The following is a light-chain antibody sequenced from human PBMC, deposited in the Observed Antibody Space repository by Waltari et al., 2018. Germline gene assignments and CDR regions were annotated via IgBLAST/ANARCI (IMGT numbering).Light chain of an antibody. J-gene: IGKJ3*01. CDR2: DAS. Sequence: EIVLTQSPATLSLSPGERATLSCRASQSVSSYLAWYQHKPGQAPRLLIYDASNGATGIPARFSGSGSGTDFTLTISSLEPEDFAVYYCQQRSNWPLFTFGPGTKVDIK. CDR3: QQRSNWPLFT. CDR1: QSVSSY. V-gene: IGKV3-11*01.